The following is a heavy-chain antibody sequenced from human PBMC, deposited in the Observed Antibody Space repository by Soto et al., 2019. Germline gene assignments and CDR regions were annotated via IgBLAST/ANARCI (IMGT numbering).Heavy chain of an antibody. CDR1: GGSFSAYY. CDR2: NNHSGST. D-gene: IGHD5-12*01. Sequence: QVQLQQWGAGLLKPSETLSLTCAVYGGSFSAYYWSWIRQPPGKGLEWIGENNHSGSTNYNPSLKSRVTISVDRSKNQFSLKLSSVTAADTAAYYCARGVGYAGVDYWGQGTLVTVSS. V-gene: IGHV4-34*01. J-gene: IGHJ4*02. CDR3: ARGVGYAGVDY.